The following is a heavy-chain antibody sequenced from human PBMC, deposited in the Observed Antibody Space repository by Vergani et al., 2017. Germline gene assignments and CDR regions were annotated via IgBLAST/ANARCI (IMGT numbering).Heavy chain of an antibody. Sequence: QVQLQESGPGLVKPSETLSLTCTVSGGSISSYYWSWIRQPPGKGLEWIGYIYYSWSTNYNPSLKSRVTISVDTSKNQFSLKLSSVTAADTAVYYCARVPMVRGVPYGMDVWGQGTTVTVSS. CDR1: GGSISSYY. CDR3: ARVPMVRGVPYGMDV. V-gene: IGHV4-59*01. J-gene: IGHJ6*02. CDR2: IYYSWST. D-gene: IGHD3-10*01.